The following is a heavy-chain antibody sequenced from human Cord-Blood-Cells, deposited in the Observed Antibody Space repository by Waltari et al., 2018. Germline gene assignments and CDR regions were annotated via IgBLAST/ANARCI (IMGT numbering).Heavy chain of an antibody. V-gene: IGHV1-24*01. D-gene: IGHD2-2*01. CDR1: GYTLTELS. CDR3: ATSRYCSSTSCYAFDI. J-gene: IGHJ3*02. Sequence: QVQLVQSGAEVKKPGASVKVSCKVSGYTLTELSMHWVRQAPGKGLEWMGGFDPEDGETIYAQKVQGRVTMTEDTSTDTAYMELSSLRSEDTAVYYCATSRYCSSTSCYAFDIWGQGTMVTVSS. CDR2: FDPEDGET.